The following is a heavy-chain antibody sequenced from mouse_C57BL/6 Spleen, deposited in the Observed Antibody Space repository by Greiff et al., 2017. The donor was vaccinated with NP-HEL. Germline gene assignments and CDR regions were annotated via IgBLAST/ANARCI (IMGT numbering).Heavy chain of an antibody. CDR1: GFNIKNTY. CDR3: ARGDGYYPAWFAY. V-gene: IGHV14-3*01. D-gene: IGHD2-3*01. CDR2: IDPANGNT. J-gene: IGHJ3*01. Sequence: VHVKQSVAELVRPGASVKLSCTASGFNIKNTYMHWVKQRPEQGLEWIGRIDPANGNTKYAPKFQGKATITADTSSNTAYLQLSSLTSEDTAIYYCARGDGYYPAWFAYWGQGTLVTVSA.